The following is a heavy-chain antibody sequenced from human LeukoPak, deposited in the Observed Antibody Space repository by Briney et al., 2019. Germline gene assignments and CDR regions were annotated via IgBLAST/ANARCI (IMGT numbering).Heavy chain of an antibody. CDR2: IVVGSGNT. CDR1: GFTFTSSA. CDR3: AADPYDYGDYVLGY. Sequence: GTSVKVSCKASGFTFTSSAVQWVRQARGQRLEWIGWIVVGSGNTNYAQKFQERVTITRDMSKSTAYMELSSLRSEDTAVYYCAADPYDYGDYVLGYWGQGTLVTVSS. J-gene: IGHJ4*02. D-gene: IGHD4-17*01. V-gene: IGHV1-58*01.